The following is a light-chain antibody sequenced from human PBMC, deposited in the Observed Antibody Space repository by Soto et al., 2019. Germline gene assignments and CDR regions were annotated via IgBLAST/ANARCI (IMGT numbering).Light chain of an antibody. CDR2: DVS. CDR3: CSYAGSYRDV. Sequence: QSVLTQPRSVSGSPGQSVTISCTGTSSDVGGYNHVSWYQQHPGKAPKLMIYDVSKRPSGVPDRFSGSKSGDTASLTISGLQAEDEADYYCCSYAGSYRDVFGTGTKVTVL. J-gene: IGLJ1*01. V-gene: IGLV2-11*01. CDR1: SSDVGGYNH.